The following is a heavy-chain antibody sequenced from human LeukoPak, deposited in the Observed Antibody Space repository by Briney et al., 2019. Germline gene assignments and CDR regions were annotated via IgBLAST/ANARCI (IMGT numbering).Heavy chain of an antibody. CDR3: AKDQLRGGVHSDY. Sequence: GGSLRLSCAASGFTFGSYSMNWVRQAPGKGLEWVSAISGSGGSTYYADSVKGRFTISRDNSKNTLYLQMNSLRAEDTAVYYCAKDQLRGGVHSDYWGQGTLVTVSS. V-gene: IGHV3-23*01. J-gene: IGHJ4*02. CDR2: ISGSGGST. CDR1: GFTFGSYS. D-gene: IGHD2-8*02.